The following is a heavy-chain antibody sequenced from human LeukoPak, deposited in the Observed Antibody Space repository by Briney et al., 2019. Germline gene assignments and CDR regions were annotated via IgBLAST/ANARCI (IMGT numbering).Heavy chain of an antibody. CDR1: GYTFSSYA. CDR2: VNTNTGNP. CDR3: ARDGSEEWELLLDY. D-gene: IGHD1-26*01. J-gene: IGHJ4*02. Sequence: ASVKVSCKASGYTFSSYAMNWVRQAPGQGLEWMGWVNTNTGNPTYARGFTGRFVFSLDTSVSTAYLQISSLKAEDTAVYYCARDGSEEWELLLDYWGQGTLVTVSS. V-gene: IGHV7-4-1*02.